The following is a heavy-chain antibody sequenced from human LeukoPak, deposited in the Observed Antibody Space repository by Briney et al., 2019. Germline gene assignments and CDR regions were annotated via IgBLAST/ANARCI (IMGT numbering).Heavy chain of an antibody. CDR3: ARDYWPDKRSSYAFDI. V-gene: IGHV1-18*01. Sequence: ASVKVSCKASGYTFTSFGINWARQAPGQGLEWMGWLHPYNGNTKYEQKFQGRVTMTTDTSTGTAYMELRSLTSDDAAVYFCARDYWPDKRSSYAFDIWGQGTTVTVSS. CDR2: LHPYNGNT. CDR1: GYTFTSFG. D-gene: IGHD3-3*01. J-gene: IGHJ3*02.